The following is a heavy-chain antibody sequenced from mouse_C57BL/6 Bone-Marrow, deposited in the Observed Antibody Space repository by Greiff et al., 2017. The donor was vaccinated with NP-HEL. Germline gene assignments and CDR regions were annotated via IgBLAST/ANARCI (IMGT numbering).Heavy chain of an antibody. Sequence: QVQLQQPGAELVMPGASVKLSCKASGYTFTSYWMHWVKQRPGQGLEWIGEIDPSDSYTNYNQKFKGKSPLTVDKSSSTAYMQLSSLTSEDSAVYYCARSGDGYYPFAYWGQGTLVTVSA. J-gene: IGHJ3*01. D-gene: IGHD2-3*01. V-gene: IGHV1-69*01. CDR3: ARSGDGYYPFAY. CDR1: GYTFTSYW. CDR2: IDPSDSYT.